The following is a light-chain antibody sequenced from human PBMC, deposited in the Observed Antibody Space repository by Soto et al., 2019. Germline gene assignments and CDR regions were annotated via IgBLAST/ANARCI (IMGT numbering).Light chain of an antibody. CDR1: QSISSN. V-gene: IGKV3-15*01. J-gene: IGKJ4*01. CDR2: GAS. Sequence: EIVMTQSPATLSVSPGERATLSCRASQSISSNLAWYQQKPGQPPRLLIYGASTRATGIPARFSGSGSGTEFTLTISSLQSEDVAVYYCQQYNYWPPLTFGGGTKVEIK. CDR3: QQYNYWPPLT.